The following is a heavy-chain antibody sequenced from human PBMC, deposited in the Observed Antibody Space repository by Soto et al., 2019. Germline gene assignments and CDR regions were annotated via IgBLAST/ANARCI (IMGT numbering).Heavy chain of an antibody. CDR2: ISSAVNT. V-gene: IGHV3-23*01. Sequence: GGSLRLSCAGSGFTFSNYAMSWVRQAPGKGLEWVSAISSAVNTYYADSVKGQFTISRDNSKNTLSLQMNSLRAEDTAVYYCAKQVRDRTSSPYYFDYCGQGPLVTVYS. CDR1: GFTFSNYA. CDR3: AKQVRDRTSSPYYFDY. D-gene: IGHD6-6*01. J-gene: IGHJ4*02.